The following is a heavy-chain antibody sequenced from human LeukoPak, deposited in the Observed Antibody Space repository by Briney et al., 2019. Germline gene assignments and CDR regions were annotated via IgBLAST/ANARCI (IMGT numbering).Heavy chain of an antibody. J-gene: IGHJ3*02. CDR1: GGSFSGYY. Sequence: SETLSLTCAVYGGSFSGYYWSWIRQPPGKGLEWIGEINHSGSTNYNPSLKSRVTISVDTSKNQFSLKLSSVTAADTAVYYCARVEMATILSPDFDIWGQGTMVTVSS. CDR3: ARVEMATILSPDFDI. CDR2: INHSGST. V-gene: IGHV4-34*01. D-gene: IGHD5-24*01.